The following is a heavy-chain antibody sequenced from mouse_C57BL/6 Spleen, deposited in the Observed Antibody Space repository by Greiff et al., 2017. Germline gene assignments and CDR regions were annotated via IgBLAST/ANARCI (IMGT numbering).Heavy chain of an antibody. V-gene: IGHV1-64*01. Sequence: QVQLKQPGAELVKPGASVKLSCKASGYTFTSYWMHWVKQRPGQGLEWIGMIHPNSGSTNYNEKFKSKATLTVDKSSSTAYMQLSSLTSEDSAVYYCASPLLRGYAMDYWGQGTSVTVSS. CDR3: ASPLLRGYAMDY. D-gene: IGHD1-2*01. J-gene: IGHJ4*01. CDR2: IHPNSGST. CDR1: GYTFTSYW.